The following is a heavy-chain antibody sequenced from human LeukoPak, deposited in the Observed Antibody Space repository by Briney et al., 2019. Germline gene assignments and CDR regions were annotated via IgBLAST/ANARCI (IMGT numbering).Heavy chain of an antibody. J-gene: IGHJ4*02. CDR2: ISAYEGNT. Sequence: ASVTVSCKASGGTFSSYAISWVRQAPGQGLEWMGWISAYEGNTKYAQKAQGRVSMTTDTSTSTAYMELRSLRSDDTAVYYCARDNAIIPAEIADYWGQGTQVTVSS. V-gene: IGHV1-18*01. CDR3: ARDNAIIPAEIADY. D-gene: IGHD2-2*01. CDR1: GGTFSSYA.